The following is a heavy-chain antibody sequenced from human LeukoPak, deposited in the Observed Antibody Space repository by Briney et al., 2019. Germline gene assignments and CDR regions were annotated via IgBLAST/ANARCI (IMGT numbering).Heavy chain of an antibody. CDR3: ARDRWGVVVIKDY. Sequence: ASVKVSFKASGYTFTGYYMHWVRQAPGQGLEWMGWINPNSGGTNYAQKFQGRVTMTRDTSISTAYMELSRLRSDDTAVYYCARDRWGVVVIKDYWGQGTLVTVSS. CDR1: GYTFTGYY. CDR2: INPNSGGT. D-gene: IGHD3-22*01. V-gene: IGHV1-2*02. J-gene: IGHJ4*02.